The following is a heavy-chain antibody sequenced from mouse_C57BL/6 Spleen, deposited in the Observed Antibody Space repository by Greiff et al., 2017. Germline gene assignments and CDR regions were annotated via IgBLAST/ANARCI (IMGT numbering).Heavy chain of an antibody. CDR2: IDPSDSYT. CDR1: GYTFTSYW. V-gene: IGHV1-59*01. J-gene: IGHJ1*03. D-gene: IGHD1-1*01. CDR3: ARSPYYYGNSYWYFDV. Sequence: VPLQQPGAELVRPGTSVKLSCKASGYTFTSYWMHWVKQRPGQGLEWIGVIDPSDSYTNYTQKFKGKATLTVDTSSSTAYMQLSSLTSEDSAVYYCARSPYYYGNSYWYFDVWGTGTTVTVSS.